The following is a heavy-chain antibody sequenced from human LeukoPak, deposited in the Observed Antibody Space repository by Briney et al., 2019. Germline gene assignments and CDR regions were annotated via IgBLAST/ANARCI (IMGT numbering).Heavy chain of an antibody. D-gene: IGHD3-3*01. J-gene: IGHJ4*02. CDR2: ISSSGSTI. CDR3: AREGDFWSGYPSSH. V-gene: IGHV3-48*03. CDR1: GFTFSSYE. Sequence: QLGGSLRLSCAASGFTFSSYEMNWVRQAPGKGLEWVSYISSSGSTIYYADSVKGRFTISRDNAKNSLYLQMNSLRAEDTAVYYCAREGDFWSGYPSSHWGQGTLVTVSS.